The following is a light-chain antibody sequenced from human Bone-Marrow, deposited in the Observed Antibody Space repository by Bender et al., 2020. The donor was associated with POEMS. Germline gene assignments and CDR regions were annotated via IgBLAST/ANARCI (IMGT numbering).Light chain of an antibody. CDR2: SNY. V-gene: IGLV1-44*01. CDR1: DSNFGGNN. J-gene: IGLJ2*01. Sequence: HSVLTQPPSASGTPGQSVIISCSGTDSNFGGNNVNWYQHLPGTAPRLVVYSNYQRPSGVPARFSGSKSGNSASLTISGLQAEDEADYYCSSYTSSNTYLFGGGTKVTVL. CDR3: SSYTSSNTYL.